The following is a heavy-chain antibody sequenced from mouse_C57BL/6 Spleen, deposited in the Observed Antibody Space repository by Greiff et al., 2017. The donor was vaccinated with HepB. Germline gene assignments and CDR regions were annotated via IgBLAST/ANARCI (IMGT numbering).Heavy chain of an antibody. J-gene: IGHJ4*01. Sequence: EVHLVESGGGLVQPKGSLKLSCAASGFSFNTYAMNWVRQAPGKGLEWVARIRSKSNNYATYYADSVKDRFTISRDDSESMLYLQMNNLKTEDTAMYYCVRQVNYYGSSYDAMDYWGQGTSVTVSS. V-gene: IGHV10-1*01. CDR2: IRSKSNNYAT. D-gene: IGHD1-1*01. CDR1: GFSFNTYA. CDR3: VRQVNYYGSSYDAMDY.